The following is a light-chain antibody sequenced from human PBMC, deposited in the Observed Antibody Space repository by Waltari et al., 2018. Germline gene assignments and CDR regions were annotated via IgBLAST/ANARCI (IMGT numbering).Light chain of an antibody. CDR3: QQPFFSPPT. V-gene: IGKV1-9*01. Sequence: DIQLTQSPSFVSASVGDRVTITCRASQGISNYLAWYQVKSTNPPKLLIYATSSVPSGVPTRFSGSASGTEFTLTISSLQPEDFAIYYCQQPFFSPPTLGQGTRV. CDR1: QGISNY. J-gene: IGKJ1*01. CDR2: ATS.